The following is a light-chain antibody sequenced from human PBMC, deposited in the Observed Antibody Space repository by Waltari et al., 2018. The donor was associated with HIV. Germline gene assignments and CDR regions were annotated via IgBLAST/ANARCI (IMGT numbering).Light chain of an antibody. CDR3: QQYFSTPPVT. CDR2: WAS. Sequence: DIVLTQSPDSLAVSLVERATISCKSSHSVLSRSNNENYLAWYQQKPGQPPKLLIYWASTRESGVPDRFSGSGSGTDFTLTITSLQAEDVAVYYCQQYFSTPPVTFGGGTKVEIK. CDR1: HSVLSRSNNENY. V-gene: IGKV4-1*01. J-gene: IGKJ4*01.